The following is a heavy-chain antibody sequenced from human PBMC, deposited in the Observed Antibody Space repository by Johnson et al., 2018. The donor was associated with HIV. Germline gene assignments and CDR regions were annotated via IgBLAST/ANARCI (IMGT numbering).Heavy chain of an antibody. V-gene: IGHV3-15*01. J-gene: IGHJ3*02. Sequence: VQLVESGGGSVKPGDSLRLSCAASGFTFSDVWMTCVRQAPGMGLEWLGRINTKTEGGTTDYPAPVTGRFTISRADSINTVYLQMNSLKSEDMAVYYCTTGDCSGGSCHAFDIWGQGTMVTVSS. CDR2: INTKTEGGTT. CDR1: GFTFSDVW. D-gene: IGHD2-15*01. CDR3: TTGDCSGGSCHAFDI.